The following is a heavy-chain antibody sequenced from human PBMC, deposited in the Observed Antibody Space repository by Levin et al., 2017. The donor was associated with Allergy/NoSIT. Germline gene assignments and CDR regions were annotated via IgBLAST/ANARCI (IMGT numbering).Heavy chain of an antibody. CDR3: ARDGPRRGGYAFDI. Sequence: SETLSLTCTVSGGSISSGGYYWSWIRQHPGKGLEWIGYIYYSGSTYYNPSLKSRVTISVDTSKNQFSLKLSSVTAADTAVYYCARDGPRRGGYAFDIWGQGTMVTVSS. CDR2: IYYSGST. J-gene: IGHJ3*02. D-gene: IGHD1-26*01. CDR1: GGSISSGGYY. V-gene: IGHV4-31*03.